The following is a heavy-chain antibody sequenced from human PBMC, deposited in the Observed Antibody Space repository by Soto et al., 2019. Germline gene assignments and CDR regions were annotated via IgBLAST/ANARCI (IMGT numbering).Heavy chain of an antibody. CDR3: ARIAHYYDSSVTDAFDI. J-gene: IGHJ3*02. CDR1: GYTFTNYG. D-gene: IGHD3-22*01. Sequence: GASVKVSCKASGYTFTNYGLSWVRQAPGQGLEWMGWISAYNGNTNYAQMLQGRVTMTTDTSTSTAFMELRSLRSDDTAVYYCARIAHYYDSSVTDAFDIWGQGTMVTVSS. V-gene: IGHV1-18*01. CDR2: ISAYNGNT.